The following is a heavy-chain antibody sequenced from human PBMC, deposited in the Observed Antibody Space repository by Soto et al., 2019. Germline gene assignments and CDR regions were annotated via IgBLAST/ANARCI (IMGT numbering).Heavy chain of an antibody. D-gene: IGHD1-1*01. V-gene: IGHV4-31*03. Sequence: PSETLSLTCTVSGGSISSGGYYWSWIRQHPGKGLEWIGYIYYSGSTYYNPSLKSRVTISVDTSKNQFSLKLSSVTAADTAVYYCARVTTKPTTPFDYWGQGTLVTLSS. CDR1: GGSISSGGYY. CDR2: IYYSGST. CDR3: ARVTTKPTTPFDY. J-gene: IGHJ4*02.